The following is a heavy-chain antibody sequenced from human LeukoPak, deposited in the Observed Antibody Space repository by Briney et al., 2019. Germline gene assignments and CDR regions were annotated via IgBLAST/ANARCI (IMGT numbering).Heavy chain of an antibody. CDR2: IYHTKTT. CDR3: GRVSGDDSGHFHL. Sequence: SETLSLTCAVSGDSICSVYYGGWIRQPPGKGLEWIGSIYHTKTTSYNPSLTSRVTISVDTSKNQFSLRLSSVTAADTAVYYCGRVSGDDSGHFHLWGQGTLVTVSS. D-gene: IGHD2-21*02. V-gene: IGHV4-38-2*01. CDR1: GDSICSVYY. J-gene: IGHJ1*01.